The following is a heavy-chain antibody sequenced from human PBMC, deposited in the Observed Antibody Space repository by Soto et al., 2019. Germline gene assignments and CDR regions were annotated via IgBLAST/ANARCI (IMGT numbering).Heavy chain of an antibody. V-gene: IGHV3-23*01. D-gene: IGHD2-2*02. CDR2: ISGSGGST. CDR3: AKYRDIVVVSAATPTDWFAP. CDR1: GFTFSSYA. J-gene: IGHJ5*02. Sequence: EVQLLESGGGLVQPGGSLRLSCAASGFTFSSYAMSWVRQAPGKRLEWVSAISGSGGSTYYEDSAKGRFSISTDNSKNPLYLHMNSLRAEDTAVYYCAKYRDIVVVSAATPTDWFAPWGQGTLVTVFS.